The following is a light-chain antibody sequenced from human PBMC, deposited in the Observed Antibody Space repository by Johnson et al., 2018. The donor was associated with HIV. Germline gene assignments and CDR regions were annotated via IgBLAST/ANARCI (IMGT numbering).Light chain of an antibody. CDR3: GPWDSSLGAHYV. Sequence: HSVLTQPPSVSAAPGQRVTISCSGSSSNIGNNYVSWYQHLPGTAPKLLIYDNNKRPSGLPDRFSGSKSGPSATLALPGLQTGDEADDYCGPWDSSLGAHYVFGTGTRVTVL. J-gene: IGLJ1*01. V-gene: IGLV1-51*01. CDR2: DNN. CDR1: SSNIGNNY.